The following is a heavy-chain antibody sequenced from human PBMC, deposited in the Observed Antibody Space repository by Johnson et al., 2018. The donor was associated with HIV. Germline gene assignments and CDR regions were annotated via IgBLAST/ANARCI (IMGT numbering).Heavy chain of an antibody. J-gene: IGHJ3*02. D-gene: IGHD4-23*01. CDR2: ISYDGSNK. Sequence: QVQLVESGGGVVQPGRSLRLSCAASGFTFSSYAMHWVRRAPGKGLAWVAIISYDGSNKYYSDSVKGRFTISRDNSKNTMYLQMISLRPEDTAVYYCARDLDYGGNWLDAFDIWGQGTVVTVSS. V-gene: IGHV3-30-3*01. CDR3: ARDLDYGGNWLDAFDI. CDR1: GFTFSSYA.